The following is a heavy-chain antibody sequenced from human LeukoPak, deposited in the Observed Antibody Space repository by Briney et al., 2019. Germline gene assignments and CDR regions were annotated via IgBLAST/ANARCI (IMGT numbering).Heavy chain of an antibody. J-gene: IGHJ4*02. V-gene: IGHV5-51*01. CDR1: GYSFTSYW. D-gene: IGHD3-22*01. CDR2: IYPGDSDT. Sequence: PGESLKISCKGSGYSFTSYWMGGVRQMPGKGREWMGIIYPGDSDTRYSPSFQGQVTISADKSISTAYLQWSSLKASDTAMYYCARTYYYDSSGLPTAFDYWGQGTLVTVSS. CDR3: ARTYYYDSSGLPTAFDY.